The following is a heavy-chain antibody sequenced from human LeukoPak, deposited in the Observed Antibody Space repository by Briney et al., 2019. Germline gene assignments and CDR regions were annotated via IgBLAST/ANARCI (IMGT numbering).Heavy chain of an antibody. CDR2: INPSSGGT. CDR1: GYTFTGYY. V-gene: IGHV1-2*02. CDR3: ARKEGYSSSWYLAAFDI. J-gene: IGHJ3*02. D-gene: IGHD6-13*01. Sequence: ASVKVSCKASGYTFTGYYMHWVRQAPGQGLEWMGWINPSSGGTNYAQKFQGRVTMTRDTSISTAYMELSRLRSDDTAVYYCARKEGYSSSWYLAAFDIWGQGTMVTVSS.